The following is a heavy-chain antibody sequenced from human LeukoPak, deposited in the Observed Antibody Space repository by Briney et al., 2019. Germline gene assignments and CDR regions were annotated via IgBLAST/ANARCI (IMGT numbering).Heavy chain of an antibody. CDR2: IWNDGSHE. CDR1: GFTFSSYG. V-gene: IGHV3-33*06. CDR3: AKDATEYGDSHFDC. D-gene: IGHD4-17*01. J-gene: IGHJ4*02. Sequence: PGRSLRLSCAASGFTFSSYGMHWVRQPPGKGLEWVAVIWNDGSHEYYADSEKGRFTISRDNSRDTVYLQMSSLRDEDTAVYYCAKDATEYGDSHFDCWGQGTLVTVSS.